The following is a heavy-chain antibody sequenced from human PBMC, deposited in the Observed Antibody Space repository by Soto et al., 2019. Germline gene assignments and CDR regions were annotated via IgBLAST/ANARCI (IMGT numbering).Heavy chain of an antibody. CDR2: IIPLFGTP. CDR3: ASERVAEMATGGYFDD. Sequence: VHLVQSGTEVKKPGSSVRLSCKTSGGTFSDLACSWVRQAPGQGLEWMGGIIPLFGTPNYAQYFQGRVTINADESSSTIYMELGSLRSEDTAVYYCASERVAEMATGGYFDDWGQGTLVTVSS. CDR1: GGTFSDLA. J-gene: IGHJ4*02. D-gene: IGHD5-12*01. V-gene: IGHV1-69*01.